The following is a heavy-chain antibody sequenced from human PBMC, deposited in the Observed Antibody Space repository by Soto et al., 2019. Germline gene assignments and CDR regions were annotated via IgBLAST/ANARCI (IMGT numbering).Heavy chain of an antibody. V-gene: IGHV1-69*13. J-gene: IGHJ4*02. Sequence: SVKVSCKASGGTFSSYASSWVRQAPGQGLEWMGGIIPIFGTANYAQKFQGRVTITADESTSTAYMELSSLRSEDTAVYYCARDRWALRSVAYYFEYWGQGTRVAVSS. CDR1: GGTFSSYA. CDR3: ARDRWALRSVAYYFEY. CDR2: IIPIFGTA.